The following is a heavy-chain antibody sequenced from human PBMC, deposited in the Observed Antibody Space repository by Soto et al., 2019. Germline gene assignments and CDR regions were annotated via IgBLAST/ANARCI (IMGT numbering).Heavy chain of an antibody. CDR2: ISYDGSNK. J-gene: IGHJ6*02. Sequence: SLRLSCAASGFTFSSYAMHWVRQAPGKGLEWVAVISYDGSNKYYADSVKGRFTISRDNSKNTLYLQMNSLRAEDTAVYYCAREVEQWLVPYYYYGMDVWGQGTTVTVSS. CDR1: GFTFSSYA. CDR3: AREVEQWLVPYYYYGMDV. D-gene: IGHD6-19*01. V-gene: IGHV3-30-3*01.